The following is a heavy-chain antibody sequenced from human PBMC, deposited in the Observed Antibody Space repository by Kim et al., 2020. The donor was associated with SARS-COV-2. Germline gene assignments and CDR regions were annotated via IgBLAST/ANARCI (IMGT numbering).Heavy chain of an antibody. Sequence: ASVKVSCKASGYTFTSYAMHWVRQAPGQRLEWMGWINAGNGNTKYSQKFQGRVTITRDTSASTAYMELSSLRSEDTAVYYCARDPRDRYGYWLDYWGQGTLVTVSS. J-gene: IGHJ4*02. CDR1: GYTFTSYA. D-gene: IGHD5-18*01. CDR3: ARDPRDRYGYWLDY. V-gene: IGHV1-3*01. CDR2: INAGNGNT.